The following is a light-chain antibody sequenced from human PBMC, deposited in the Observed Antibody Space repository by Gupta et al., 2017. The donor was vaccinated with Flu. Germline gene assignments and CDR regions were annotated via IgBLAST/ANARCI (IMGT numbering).Light chain of an antibody. V-gene: IGKV6-21*01. CDR1: QSIGSS. CDR3: QQSSKLPIT. CDR2: YAS. Sequence: EIVLTQSPDFQSVTPKEKVTITCRASQSIGSSLAWYQQKPGQSPKLLITYASHFVSGVPSRFSGSGSGTEFTLILNRREAEDAATYHCQQSSKLPITFGRGTKVEIK. J-gene: IGKJ4*01.